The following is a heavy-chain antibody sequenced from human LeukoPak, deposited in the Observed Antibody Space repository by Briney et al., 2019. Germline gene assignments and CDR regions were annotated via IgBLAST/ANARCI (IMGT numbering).Heavy chain of an antibody. V-gene: IGHV4-59*01. D-gene: IGHD6-19*01. CDR3: ARYSYSSGFDY. Sequence: PSETLSFTCTVSGGPISSYYWSWIRQPTGMGLEWIGYMYYSGYTNYNPSLKSRVTTSVDMSKNQFSLKLSSVTAADTAVYYCARYSYSSGFDYWGQGTLVTVSS. CDR2: MYYSGYT. J-gene: IGHJ4*02. CDR1: GGPISSYY.